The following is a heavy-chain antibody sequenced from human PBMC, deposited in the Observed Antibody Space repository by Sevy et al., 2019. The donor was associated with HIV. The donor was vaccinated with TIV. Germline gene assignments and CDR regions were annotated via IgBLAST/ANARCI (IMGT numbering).Heavy chain of an antibody. J-gene: IGHJ5*02. CDR3: AETGFDP. Sequence: GGSLRLSCAASGFTFSSYGMHWVRQAPGKGLEWVAVISYDGSNKYYADSVKGRFTISRDNSKNTLYLQMNSLRAEDTAVEYGAETGFDPWGQGTLVTVSS. CDR1: GFTFSSYG. CDR2: ISYDGSNK. V-gene: IGHV3-30*03.